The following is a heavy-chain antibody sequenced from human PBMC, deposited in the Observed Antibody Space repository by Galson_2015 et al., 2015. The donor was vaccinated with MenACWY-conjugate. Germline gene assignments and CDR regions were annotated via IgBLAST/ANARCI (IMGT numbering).Heavy chain of an antibody. CDR2: ISSRSSES. D-gene: IGHD2-15*01. J-gene: IGHJ5*02. CDR1: GFTFSDYY. Sequence: SLRLSCAASGFTFSDYYMSWIRQAPGKGLECISYISSRSSESNYADSVKGRFTTFRDNAKNSLYLQMNSLRAEDTAVYYCARGWVVANMQGFDAWGQGTLVTVSS. CDR3: ARGWVVANMQGFDA. V-gene: IGHV3-11*03.